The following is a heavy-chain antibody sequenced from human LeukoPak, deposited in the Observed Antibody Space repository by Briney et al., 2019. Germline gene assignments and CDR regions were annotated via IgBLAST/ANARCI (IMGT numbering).Heavy chain of an antibody. Sequence: ASVKVFCKASGFRFTGYWMHWVRQAPGQGLEWMGIIDPSGHTTNSAQKFQGRLTVTRDTPTSTVYMELSSLRSDDTAVYYCVRDNSIADRGWWFDPWGQGTLVTVSS. CDR3: VRDNSIADRGWWFDP. V-gene: IGHV1-46*01. J-gene: IGHJ5*02. CDR1: GFRFTGYW. D-gene: IGHD1-14*01. CDR2: IDPSGHTT.